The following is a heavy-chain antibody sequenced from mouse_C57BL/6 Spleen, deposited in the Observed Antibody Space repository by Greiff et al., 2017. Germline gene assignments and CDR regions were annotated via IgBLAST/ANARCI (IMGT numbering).Heavy chain of an antibody. J-gene: IGHJ3*01. CDR1: GYTFTSYW. D-gene: IGHD2-14*01. CDR2: IDPSDSYT. Sequence: VQLKQPGAELVMPGASVKLSCKASGYTFTSYWMHWVKQRPGQGLEWIGEIDPSDSYTHYNQKFKGKSTLTVDKSSSTAYMQLSSLTSEDSAVYYCARSREYEGFAYWGQGTLVTVSA. CDR3: ARSREYEGFAY. V-gene: IGHV1-69*01.